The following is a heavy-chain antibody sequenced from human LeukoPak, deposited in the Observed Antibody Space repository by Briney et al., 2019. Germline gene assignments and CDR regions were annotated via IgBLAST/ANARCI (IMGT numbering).Heavy chain of an antibody. CDR3: ARGLGYCTSTTCLLPFDY. CDR1: GFTVSTYY. Sequence: PGGSLRLSCAASGFTVSTYYMTWVRQAPGKGLECVSVIYSGGSTYYADSVKGRFTVSRDNSKNTLYHQMNSLRAEDTAMYYCARGLGYCTSTTCLLPFDYWGQGTLVTVSS. CDR2: IYSGGST. J-gene: IGHJ4*02. D-gene: IGHD2-2*01. V-gene: IGHV3-53*01.